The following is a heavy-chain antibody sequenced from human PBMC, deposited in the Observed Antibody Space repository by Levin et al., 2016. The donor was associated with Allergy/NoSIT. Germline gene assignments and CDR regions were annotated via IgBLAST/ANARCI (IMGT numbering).Heavy chain of an antibody. CDR2: IYPDDSDT. Sequence: KVSCKGSGYSFSTYWIGWVRQKPGRGLEWMGIIYPDDSDTRYNPSFQGQVTISADKSVSTAYLQWSSLKASDTAMYYCARHYFFNTTGYNPGGRYFDYWGQGTQVTASS. CDR3: ARHYFFNTTGYNPGGRYFDY. CDR1: GYSFSTYW. V-gene: IGHV5-51*01. D-gene: IGHD3-9*01. J-gene: IGHJ4*02.